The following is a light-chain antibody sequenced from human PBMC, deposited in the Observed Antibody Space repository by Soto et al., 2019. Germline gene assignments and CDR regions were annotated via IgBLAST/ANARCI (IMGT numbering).Light chain of an antibody. V-gene: IGLV2-14*01. CDR3: SSYTSSTAYV. CDR1: SSDVGGYNY. CDR2: EVT. J-gene: IGLJ1*01. Sequence: QSVLTQPASVSGSPGQSITISCTVTSSDVGGYNYVSWYQLHPGKAPKLILYEVTNRPSGVSDRFSGSKSGNTASLTISGLQAEDEADYYCSSYTSSTAYVFGTGTKSPS.